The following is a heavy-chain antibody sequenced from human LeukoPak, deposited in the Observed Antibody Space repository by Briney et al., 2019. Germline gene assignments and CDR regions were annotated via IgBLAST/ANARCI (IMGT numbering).Heavy chain of an antibody. V-gene: IGHV3-23*01. CDR2: ISASGDVA. Sequence: GGSLRLSCAASGFTFSKFPMGWVRQAPGRGLEWVSAISASGDVAFYTDSLRGRFTISRDNSKSTLYLQMNGLRAEDTAIFYCAKSLFTSATGTGRAFHIWGQGTRVTVSS. D-gene: IGHD1-1*01. J-gene: IGHJ3*02. CDR3: AKSLFTSATGTGRAFHI. CDR1: GFTFSKFP.